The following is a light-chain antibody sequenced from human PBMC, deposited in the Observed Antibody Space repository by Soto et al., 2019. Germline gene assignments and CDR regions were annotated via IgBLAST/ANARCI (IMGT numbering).Light chain of an antibody. J-gene: IGLJ2*01. CDR3: CSYGRSVV. CDR1: SNDVGTYNL. CDR2: DAS. V-gene: IGLV2-23*01. Sequence: QSALTQPASVSGSPGQSITISCTGISNDVGTYNLVSWYQHHPGKAPKLIIYDASKRPSGVPNRFSGSKSGNTACLTISGLHAEDEADYYCCSYGRSVVFGGGTKLTVL.